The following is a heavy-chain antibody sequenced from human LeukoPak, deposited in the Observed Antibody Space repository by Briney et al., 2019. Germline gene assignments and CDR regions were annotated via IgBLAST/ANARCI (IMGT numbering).Heavy chain of an antibody. J-gene: IGHJ6*02. CDR2: ISGSGGST. D-gene: IGHD3-22*01. CDR1: GFTFSSYA. V-gene: IGHV3-23*01. Sequence: GGSLRLSCAASGFTFSSYAMSWVRQAPGKGLEWVSAISGSGGSTYYADSVKGRFTISRDNSKNTLYLQMNSLRAEDTAVYYCAREHDNKVRYYNGMDVWGQGTTVTVSS. CDR3: AREHDNKVRYYNGMDV.